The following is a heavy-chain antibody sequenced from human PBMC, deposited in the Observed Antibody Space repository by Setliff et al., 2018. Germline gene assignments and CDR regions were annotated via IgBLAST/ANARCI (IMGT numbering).Heavy chain of an antibody. CDR2: IYYSGTA. V-gene: IGHV4-39*07. J-gene: IGHJ4*02. CDR3: ARQPSSGAYYNPRPYYFDS. D-gene: IGHD3-10*01. CDR1: GGSVSSSSYY. Sequence: PSETLSLTCTVSGGSVSSSSYYWGWIRQPPGKGLEWSGTIYYSGTAYYNPSLKSRVTISVDTSKNQFSLNLRSVTAADTAVYFCARQPSSGAYYNPRPYYFDSWGQGTLVTVSS.